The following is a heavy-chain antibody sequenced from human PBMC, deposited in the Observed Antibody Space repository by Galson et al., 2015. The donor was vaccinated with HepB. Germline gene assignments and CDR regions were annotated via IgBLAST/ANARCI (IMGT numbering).Heavy chain of an antibody. D-gene: IGHD5/OR15-5a*01. V-gene: IGHV1-24*01. CDR2: FDPEDGET. CDR1: GYTLTKLS. J-gene: IGHJ3*02. Sequence: CKVSGYTLTKLSMHWVRQAPGKGLEWMGSFDPEDGETIYAQKFQGRVTMTEDTSTETAYMEMSSLRSEDTAVYYCTTLLRSLGAFDIWGQGTLVTVSS. CDR3: TTLLRSLGAFDI.